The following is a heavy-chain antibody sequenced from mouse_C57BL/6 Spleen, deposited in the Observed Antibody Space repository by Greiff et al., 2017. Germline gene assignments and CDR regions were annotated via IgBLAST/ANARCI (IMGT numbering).Heavy chain of an antibody. D-gene: IGHD1-1*01. CDR2: ISDGGSYT. J-gene: IGHJ3*01. CDR1: GFTFSSYA. CDR3: AGGRPYGSSYGGFAC. V-gene: IGHV5-4*01. Sequence: EVHLVESGGGLVKPGGSLKLSCAASGFTFSSYAMSWVRQTPEKRLEWVATISDGGSYTDYPDNVKGRFTISRDNAKNNLYLQMSHLKSEDTAMYYCAGGRPYGSSYGGFACWGQRPLVPVSA.